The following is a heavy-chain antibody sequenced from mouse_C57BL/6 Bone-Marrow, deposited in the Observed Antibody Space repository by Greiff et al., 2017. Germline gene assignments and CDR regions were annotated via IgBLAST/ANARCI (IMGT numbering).Heavy chain of an antibody. CDR2: ISSGGSYT. CDR3: ARRGGGYWFAY. Sequence: EVQRVESGGDLVKPGGSLKLSCAASGFTFSSYGMSWVRQTPDKRLEWVATISSGGSYTYYTDSVKGRFTISRDNAKNTLYLQMSSLKSEDTAMYYCARRGGGYWFAYWGQGTLVTVSA. V-gene: IGHV5-6*01. D-gene: IGHD1-1*02. J-gene: IGHJ3*01. CDR1: GFTFSSYG.